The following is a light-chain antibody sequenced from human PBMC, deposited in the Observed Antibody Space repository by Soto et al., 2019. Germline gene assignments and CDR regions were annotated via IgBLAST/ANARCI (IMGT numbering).Light chain of an antibody. CDR2: EVS. Sequence: QSVLTQPASVSGSPGQSITIPCTGTSSDVGGYNYVSWYQQHPGKAPKLMIYEVSNRPSGVPNRFSGSKSGNTASLTISGLQAEDEADYYCSSYTSSSAWVFGGGTKLTVL. CDR1: SSDVGGYNY. V-gene: IGLV2-14*01. J-gene: IGLJ3*02. CDR3: SSYTSSSAWV.